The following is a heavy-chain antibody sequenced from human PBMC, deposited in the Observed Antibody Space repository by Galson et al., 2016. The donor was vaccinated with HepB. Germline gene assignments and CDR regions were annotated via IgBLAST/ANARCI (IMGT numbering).Heavy chain of an antibody. CDR2: ITSSGVGT. Sequence: SLRLSCAASGFTFNAYAMSWVRQSPGKGLEWVSAITSSGVGTFYTDSVKGRFTISRDNSKNTLYLQMNSLRVKDTATYFCAQRRLGLGNFYFDYWGQGTLVTVSS. CDR3: AQRRLGLGNFYFDY. CDR1: GFTFNAYA. D-gene: IGHD3-16*01. V-gene: IGHV3-23*01. J-gene: IGHJ4*02.